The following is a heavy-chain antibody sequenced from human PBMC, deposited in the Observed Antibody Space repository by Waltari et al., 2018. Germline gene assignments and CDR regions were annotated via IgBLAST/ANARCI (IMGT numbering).Heavy chain of an antibody. V-gene: IGHV3-53*04. Sequence: EVQLVASGGGLVQPGGSLSLSCAVPGFTVSSNYLGWVRQAPGKGLEWVSFIYSDGSTYYADSVKGRLTIPSHNSKNMLYLQMNSLRVEDTAVYYCARGPLTGTTAWFDPWGLGTLVTVSS. J-gene: IGHJ5*02. CDR1: GFTVSSNY. CDR2: IYSDGST. D-gene: IGHD1-20*01. CDR3: ARGPLTGTTAWFDP.